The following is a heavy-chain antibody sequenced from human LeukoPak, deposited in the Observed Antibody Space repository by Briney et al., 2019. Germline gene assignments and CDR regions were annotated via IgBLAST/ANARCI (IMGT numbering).Heavy chain of an antibody. J-gene: IGHJ6*02. D-gene: IGHD1-26*01. V-gene: IGHV3-30-3*01. CDR2: ISYDGSNK. Sequence: GGSLRLSCAASGFTFSSYAMHWVRQAPGKGLEWVAVISYDGSNKYYADSVKGRFTISRDNSKNTLYLQMNSLRAEDTAVYYCARERASGSYYPYYYYYGMDVWGQGTTVTVSS. CDR3: ARERASGSYYPYYYYYGMDV. CDR1: GFTFSSYA.